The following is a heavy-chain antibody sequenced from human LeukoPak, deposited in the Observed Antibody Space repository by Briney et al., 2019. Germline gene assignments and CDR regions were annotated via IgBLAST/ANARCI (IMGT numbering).Heavy chain of an antibody. V-gene: IGHV3-30*04. Sequence: GGSLRLSCAASGFTFSSYAMRWVRQAPGKGLEWVAVISYDGSNKYYADSVKGRFTISRDNSKNTLYLQMNSLRAEDTAVYYCARGASRRAYYDFWSGSVILNWFDPWGQGTLVTVSS. D-gene: IGHD3-3*01. CDR1: GFTFSSYA. CDR2: ISYDGSNK. J-gene: IGHJ5*02. CDR3: ARGASRRAYYDFWSGSVILNWFDP.